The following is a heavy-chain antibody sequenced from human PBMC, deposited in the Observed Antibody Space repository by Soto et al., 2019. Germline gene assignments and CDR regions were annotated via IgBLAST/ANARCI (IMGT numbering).Heavy chain of an antibody. CDR1: RLNFGSYE. Sequence: PVGSQILCCAASRLNFGSYEMSGVRQAPGKGLEWVANIKQDGSEKYYVDSVKGRFTISRDNAKNSLYLQMNSLRAEDTAVYYCAKGLNYFGYWGPGTLVTGTS. J-gene: IGHJ4*02. CDR2: IKQDGSEK. CDR3: AKGLNYFGY. V-gene: IGHV3-7*03.